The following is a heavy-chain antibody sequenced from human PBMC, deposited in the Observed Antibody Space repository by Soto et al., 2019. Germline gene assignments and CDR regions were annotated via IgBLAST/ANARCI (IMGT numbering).Heavy chain of an antibody. CDR3: ARDPGVNWA. D-gene: IGHD2-8*01. V-gene: IGHV3-66*01. J-gene: IGHJ6*03. CDR2: MYSGGGT. Sequence: GGSIRLSCVAAGFNVSNNYRTWVRQAPGRGLEWVSNMYSGGGTYYTDSVKGRFTISRDSSTNTLYLQMDNVRAEDTAVYYCARDPGVNWAWGKGTTVTVS. CDR1: GFNVSNNY.